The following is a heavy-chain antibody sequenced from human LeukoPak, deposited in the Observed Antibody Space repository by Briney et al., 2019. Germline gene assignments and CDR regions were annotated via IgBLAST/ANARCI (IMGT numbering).Heavy chain of an antibody. V-gene: IGHV3-21*01. J-gene: IGHJ3*02. D-gene: IGHD3-10*01. CDR3: ARVATMARGVISRAFDI. CDR2: ISSSSSYI. CDR1: GFTFSSYS. Sequence: GGSLRLSCAASGFTFSSYSMSWVRQAPGKGLEWVSSISSSSSYIYYADSVKGRFTISRDNAKNSLYLQMNSLRAEDTAVYYCARVATMARGVISRAFDIWGQGTMVTVSS.